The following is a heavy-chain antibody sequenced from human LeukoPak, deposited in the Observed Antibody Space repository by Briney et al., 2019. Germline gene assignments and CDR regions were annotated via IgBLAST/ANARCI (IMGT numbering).Heavy chain of an antibody. D-gene: IGHD3-3*01. CDR3: ARTYYDFWSGSGAFDI. Sequence: SETLSLTCAVYGGSFSGYYWSWIRQPPGEGLEWIGEINHSGSTNYNPSLKSRVTISVDTSKNQFSLKLSSVTAADTAVYYCARTYYDFWSGSGAFDIWGQGTMVTVSS. CDR2: INHSGST. J-gene: IGHJ3*02. V-gene: IGHV4-34*01. CDR1: GGSFSGYY.